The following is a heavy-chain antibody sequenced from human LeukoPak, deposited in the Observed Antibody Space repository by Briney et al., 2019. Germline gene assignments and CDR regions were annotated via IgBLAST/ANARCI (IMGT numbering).Heavy chain of an antibody. D-gene: IGHD2-15*01. Sequence: GSLRLSCSASGFTFSSYAMHWVRQAPGKGLEYVSAISSNGGSTYYADSVKSRFTISRDNSKNTLYLQMSSLRAEDTAVYYCVKDRAYCSGGSCYPDAFDIWGQGTMVTVSS. CDR2: ISSNGGST. CDR1: GFTFSSYA. V-gene: IGHV3-64D*06. CDR3: VKDRAYCSGGSCYPDAFDI. J-gene: IGHJ3*02.